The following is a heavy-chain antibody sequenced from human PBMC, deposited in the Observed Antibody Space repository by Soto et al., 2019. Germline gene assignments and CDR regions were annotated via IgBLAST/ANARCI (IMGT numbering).Heavy chain of an antibody. V-gene: IGHV1-18*01. D-gene: IGHD3-9*01. Sequence: GASVKVSCKASGYTFTSYGISWVRQAPGQGLEWMGWISAYNGNTNYAQKLQGRVTMTTDTSTSTAYMELNSLRPEDTAVYYCAKDPYDSVTGYNNWFDPWGQGTLVTVPQ. CDR3: AKDPYDSVTGYNNWFDP. CDR2: ISAYNGNT. J-gene: IGHJ5*02. CDR1: GYTFTSYG.